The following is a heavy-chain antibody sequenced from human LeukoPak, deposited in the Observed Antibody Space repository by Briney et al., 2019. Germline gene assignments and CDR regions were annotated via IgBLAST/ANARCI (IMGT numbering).Heavy chain of an antibody. J-gene: IGHJ6*02. CDR2: INKDGSAT. V-gene: IGHV3-43*02. D-gene: IGHD1-26*01. CDR1: GFTFDAYA. CDR3: ATWAFYHSLDV. Sequence: GGSLRLSCEASGFTFDAYAMHWVRQAPGKGLEWVSLINKDGSATYYADSVKGRFTISRDDSKNSLYLQMNSLRSEDTALYYCATWAFYHSLDVWGQGTTVTVSS.